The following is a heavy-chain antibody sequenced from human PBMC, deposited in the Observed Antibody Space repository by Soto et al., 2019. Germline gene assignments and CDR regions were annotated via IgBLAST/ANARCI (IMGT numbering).Heavy chain of an antibody. J-gene: IGHJ5*02. CDR2: IYHSGST. Sequence: QLQLQESGSGLVKPSQTLSLTCAVSGGSISRGGYSWSWIRQPPGKGLEWIGYIYHSGSTYYNPSLKSRVTISVDRSKNQFSLKLSSVTAADTAVYYCARALGYYDSSGPYNWFDPWGQGTLVTVSS. CDR1: GGSISRGGYS. CDR3: ARALGYYDSSGPYNWFDP. D-gene: IGHD3-22*01. V-gene: IGHV4-30-2*01.